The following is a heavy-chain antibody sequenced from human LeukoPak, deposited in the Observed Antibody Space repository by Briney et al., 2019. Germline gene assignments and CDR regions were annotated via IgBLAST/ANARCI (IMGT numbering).Heavy chain of an antibody. D-gene: IGHD5-24*01. Sequence: SETLSLTCAVYGGSFRCYHWRWIPQPTGKGLEWIGEINHSVSTNYNPSLKSRVTISVDPSKNQFSLKLSSVPAADTAVYYCARRRWLQSFDYGGQGTLVTVSS. CDR1: GGSFRCYH. J-gene: IGHJ4*02. CDR3: ARRRWLQSFDY. CDR2: INHSVST. V-gene: IGHV4-34*01.